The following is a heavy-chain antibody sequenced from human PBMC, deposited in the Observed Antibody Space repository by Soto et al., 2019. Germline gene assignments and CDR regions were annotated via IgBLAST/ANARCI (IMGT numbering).Heavy chain of an antibody. D-gene: IGHD3-10*01. Sequence: QVQLVQSGAEVKKPGSSVRVSCKASGDTFSFYSINWVRQAPGLGLEWMGRINPILSMSNYAQRFQGRVTVTEDKYTSTSYMELSSMRSEDTAMYYCASSYGSGYRAFDYWGQGALVTVSS. CDR3: ASSYGSGYRAFDY. V-gene: IGHV1-69*02. J-gene: IGHJ4*02. CDR2: INPILSMS. CDR1: GDTFSFYS.